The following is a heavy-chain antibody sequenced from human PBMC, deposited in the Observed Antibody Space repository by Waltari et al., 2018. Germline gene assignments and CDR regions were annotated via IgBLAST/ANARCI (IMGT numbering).Heavy chain of an antibody. CDR2: IIPIFGTA. D-gene: IGHD2-15*01. CDR1: GGTFSSYA. V-gene: IGHV1-69*01. J-gene: IGHJ4*02. Sequence: QVQLVQSGAEVKKPGSSVKVSCKASGGTFSSYAISWVRQAPGRGLEWMGGIIPIFGTANYAQKFQGRVTITADESTSTAYMGLSSLRSEDTAVYYCAREAYCSGGSCYSFTPFDYWGQGTLVTVSS. CDR3: AREAYCSGGSCYSFTPFDY.